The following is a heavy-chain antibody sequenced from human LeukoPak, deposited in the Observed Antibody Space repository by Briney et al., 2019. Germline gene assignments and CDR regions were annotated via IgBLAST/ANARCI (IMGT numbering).Heavy chain of an antibody. CDR3: ARGSVSPSFRFDY. Sequence: SETLSLTCTVSGDSISSYYWSWIRQPPGKGLEWIMYIYYSGYNNYNPSPKSRVTISVDTSKNQFSLKLSSVTAADTAVYYCARGSVSPSFRFDYWGQGTLVTVSS. D-gene: IGHD3-10*01. CDR1: GDSISSYY. V-gene: IGHV4-59*01. J-gene: IGHJ4*02. CDR2: IYYSGYN.